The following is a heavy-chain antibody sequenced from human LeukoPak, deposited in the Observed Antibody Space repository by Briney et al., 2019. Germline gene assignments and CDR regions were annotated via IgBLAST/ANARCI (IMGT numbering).Heavy chain of an antibody. D-gene: IGHD3-16*01. J-gene: IGHJ6*03. Sequence: SETLSLTCTVSGGSISSYSWSWIRQPPGKGLEWIGYMFYSGSTNYNPSLKSRVTISVDTSKNQFSLKLSSVTAADTAVYYCARETSQKGAHYMDVWGKGTTVTISS. CDR3: ARETSQKGAHYMDV. CDR2: MFYSGST. CDR1: GGSISSYS. V-gene: IGHV4-59*01.